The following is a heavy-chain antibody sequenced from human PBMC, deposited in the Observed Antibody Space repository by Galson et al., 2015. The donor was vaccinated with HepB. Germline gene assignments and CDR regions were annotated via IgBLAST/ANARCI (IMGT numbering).Heavy chain of an antibody. Sequence: SLRLSCAASGFTFSSYSMNWVRQAPGKGLEWVSSISSSSSYIYYADSVKGRFTISRDNAKNSLYLQMNSLRAEGTAVYYCARKTVTEYYYYYYMDVWGKGTTVTVSS. D-gene: IGHD4-17*01. CDR3: ARKTVTEYYYYYYMDV. CDR1: GFTFSSYS. CDR2: ISSSSSYI. J-gene: IGHJ6*03. V-gene: IGHV3-21*01.